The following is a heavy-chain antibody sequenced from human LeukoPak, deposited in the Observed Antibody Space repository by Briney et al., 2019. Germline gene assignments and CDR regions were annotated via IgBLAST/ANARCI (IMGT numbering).Heavy chain of an antibody. CDR1: GFTFSSYA. Sequence: GGSLRLSCAASGFTFSSYAMSWVRQAPGKGLEWVSAISGSGSNTYYADSVKGRCTISRDNSKNTPHLQRNSLRAEDTAVDYCAKDHDSWYRVYFYYWGQGTLATVSS. J-gene: IGHJ4*02. D-gene: IGHD6-13*01. CDR3: AKDHDSWYRVYFYY. CDR2: ISGSGSNT. V-gene: IGHV3-23*01.